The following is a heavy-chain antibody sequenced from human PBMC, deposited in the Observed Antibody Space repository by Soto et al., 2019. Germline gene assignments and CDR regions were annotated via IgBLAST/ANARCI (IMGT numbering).Heavy chain of an antibody. J-gene: IGHJ4*02. Sequence: QVQLQESGPGLVKPSQTLSLTCTVSGGSISSGGYYWSWIRQHPGKGLEWIGYIYYSGSTYYNPSRKRRVTLSVDTSKNQFSLKLSSVTAADTAVYYCAREGVGGTFDYWGQGTLVTVSS. CDR3: AREGVGGTFDY. CDR1: GGSISSGGYY. V-gene: IGHV4-31*03. CDR2: IYYSGST. D-gene: IGHD1-26*01.